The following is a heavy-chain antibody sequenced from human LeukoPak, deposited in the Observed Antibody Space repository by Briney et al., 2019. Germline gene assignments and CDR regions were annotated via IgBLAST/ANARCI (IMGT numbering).Heavy chain of an antibody. J-gene: IGHJ4*02. Sequence: PGGSLRLSCAASGFTFSSYSMNWVRQAPGKGLEWVSSISSSSSYIYYADSVKGRFTISRDNSKNTLYLQMNSLGAEDTAVYYCAKGIRVLDYWGQGTLVTVSS. CDR1: GFTFSSYS. CDR2: ISSSSSYI. CDR3: AKGIRVLDY. D-gene: IGHD2-2*01. V-gene: IGHV3-21*04.